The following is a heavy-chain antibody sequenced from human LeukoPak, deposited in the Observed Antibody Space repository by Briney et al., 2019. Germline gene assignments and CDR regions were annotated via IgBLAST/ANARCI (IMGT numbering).Heavy chain of an antibody. CDR1: GYTFTDYY. D-gene: IGHD6-13*01. CDR3: ARDPAAAAVPSDY. CDR2: INCNSGDR. J-gene: IGHJ4*02. Sequence: ASVKVSCRASGYTFTDYYTHWVRQAPGQGLEWMGWINCNSGDRKYAQKFQGRVTVTRDTSISTVYMELSRLTSDDTAVYYCARDPAAAAVPSDYWGQGTLVTVSS. V-gene: IGHV1-2*02.